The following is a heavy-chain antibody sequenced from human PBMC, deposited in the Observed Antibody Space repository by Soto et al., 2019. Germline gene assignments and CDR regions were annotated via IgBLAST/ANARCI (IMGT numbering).Heavy chain of an antibody. D-gene: IGHD5-18*01. CDR1: GGTFYTYT. J-gene: IGHJ4*02. Sequence: ASVKVSCKASGGTFYTYTFSWVRQAPGQGLEWMGSITPIYPTTNYAEKFQGRLTVTADGSTNTAYMELNSLASEDTAVYYCARIPRYSFPTSDDLDSWGQGTLVTVSS. CDR2: ITPIYPTT. CDR3: ARIPRYSFPTSDDLDS. V-gene: IGHV1-69*13.